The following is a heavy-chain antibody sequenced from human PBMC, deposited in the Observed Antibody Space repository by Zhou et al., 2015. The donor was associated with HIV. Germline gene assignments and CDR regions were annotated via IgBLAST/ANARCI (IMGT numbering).Heavy chain of an antibody. CDR2: IIPISGTV. Sequence: QVQLVQSGGEVKKPGSSVKVSCKASGGSFSSSAITWLRQAPGQVLEWMGGIIPISGTVHYAQKFQGRVTIIADESTTTAYMELSSLRSEDTAVYYCARCGGDRGDVCACFDYWGQGTLVTVSS. CDR3: ARCGGDRGDVCACFDY. D-gene: IGHD2-21*02. J-gene: IGHJ4*02. CDR1: GGSFSSSA. V-gene: IGHV1-69*01.